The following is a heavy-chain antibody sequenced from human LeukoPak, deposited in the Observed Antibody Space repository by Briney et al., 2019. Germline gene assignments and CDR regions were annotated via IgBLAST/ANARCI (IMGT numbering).Heavy chain of an antibody. CDR2: IIPILGIA. J-gene: IGHJ3*02. CDR3: ARDCCGSSWLDAFDI. CDR1: GYTFTGYY. Sequence: SVKVSCKASGYTFTGYYMHWVRQAPGQGLEWMGRIIPILGIANYAQKFQGRVTITADKSTSTAYMELSSLRSEDTAVYYCARDCCGSSWLDAFDIWGQGTMVTVSS. D-gene: IGHD6-13*01. V-gene: IGHV1-69*04.